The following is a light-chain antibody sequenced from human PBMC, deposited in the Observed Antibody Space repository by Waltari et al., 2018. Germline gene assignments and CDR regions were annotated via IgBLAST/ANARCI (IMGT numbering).Light chain of an antibody. V-gene: IGLV1-40*01. J-gene: IGLJ3*02. CDR1: SSNIRAGSV. Sequence: QSVLTQPPSVSGAPGQRVTISCTGSSSNIRAGSVVHWYQQFSGTAPKLLIFDNDNRPSGVPDRFSGSRSGTSAYLAITGLQTDDEADYFCQSYDSGQWVFGGGTKVTVL. CDR3: QSYDSGQWV. CDR2: DND.